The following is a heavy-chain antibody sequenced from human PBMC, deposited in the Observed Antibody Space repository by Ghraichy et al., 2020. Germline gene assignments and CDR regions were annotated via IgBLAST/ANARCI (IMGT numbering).Heavy chain of an antibody. CDR1: GYTFTSYG. J-gene: IGHJ3*02. CDR2: ISAYNGNT. D-gene: IGHD2-15*01. CDR3: ARDEAGIVVVVAVTPGAFDI. Sequence: ASVKVSCKASGYTFTSYGISWVRQAPGQGLEWMGWISAYNGNTNYAQKLQGRVTMTTDTSTRTAYMELRSLRSDDTAVYYCARDEAGIVVVVAVTPGAFDIGGQGTMVTVSS. V-gene: IGHV1-18*04.